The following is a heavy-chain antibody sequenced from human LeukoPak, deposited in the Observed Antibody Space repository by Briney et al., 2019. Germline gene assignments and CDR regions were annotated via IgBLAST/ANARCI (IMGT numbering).Heavy chain of an antibody. CDR1: GFTFSSYS. CDR2: ISSSSSYI. Sequence: GGSLRLSCAASGFTFSSYSMNWVRQAPGKGLEWVSSISSSSSYIYYADSVKGRFTISRDNAKNSLYLQMNSLRAEDTAVYYCARDGNGDYGTVDYWGQGTLVTVSS. J-gene: IGHJ4*02. CDR3: ARDGNGDYGTVDY. V-gene: IGHV3-21*01. D-gene: IGHD4-17*01.